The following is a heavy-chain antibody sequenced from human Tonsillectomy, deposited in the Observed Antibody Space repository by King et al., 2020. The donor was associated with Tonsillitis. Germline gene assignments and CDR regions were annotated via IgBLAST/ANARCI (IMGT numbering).Heavy chain of an antibody. CDR2: INHSGST. CDR3: ARVYTAFDI. V-gene: IGHV4-34*01. D-gene: IGHD3-16*01. J-gene: IGHJ3*02. Sequence: VQLQQWGAGLLKPSETLSLTCAVYGESFSGYYWSWIRQPPGKGLEWIGEINHSGSTNYNPSLKSRVTISVDTSKNQFSLKLSSVTAADTAVYYCARVYTAFDIWGQGTMVTVSS. CDR1: GESFSGYY.